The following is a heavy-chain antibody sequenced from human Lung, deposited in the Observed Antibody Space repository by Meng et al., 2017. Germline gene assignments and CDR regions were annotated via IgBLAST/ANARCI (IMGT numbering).Heavy chain of an antibody. D-gene: IGHD3-10*01. CDR1: GLTFSSYA. CDR3: AKEEVPNDY. CDR2: ISISGDIT. J-gene: IGHJ4*02. Sequence: VRVVVSGGGLVQAGGASGLSCAASGLTFSSYAMGWVRQAQGKGLEWVSGISISGDITYYADYVKGRFTISRDNSKNTVYLQMNSLRAEDTAVYYCAKEEVPNDYWGQGTLVTVSS. V-gene: IGHV3-23*04.